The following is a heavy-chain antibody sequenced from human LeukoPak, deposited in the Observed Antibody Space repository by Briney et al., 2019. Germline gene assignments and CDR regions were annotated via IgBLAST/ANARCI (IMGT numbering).Heavy chain of an antibody. D-gene: IGHD5-12*01. CDR1: GGSISSYY. CDR3: AREAATIGNYFDY. CDR2: IYYSGST. V-gene: IGHV4-59*12. Sequence: SETLSLTCTVSGGSISSYYWSWIRQPPGKGLEWIGYIYYSGSTNYNPSLKSRVTISVDTSKNQFSLKLSSVTAADTAVYYCAREAATIGNYFDYWGQGTLVTVSS. J-gene: IGHJ4*02.